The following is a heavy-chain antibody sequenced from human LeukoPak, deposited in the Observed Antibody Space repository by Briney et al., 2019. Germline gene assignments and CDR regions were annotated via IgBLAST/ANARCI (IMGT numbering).Heavy chain of an antibody. V-gene: IGHV1-69*13. Sequence: SEKVSCKASGGTCSSYAISWVRQAAGQWLEWMGGTIPIFGTANYAQKFQGRVTITADESTSTAYMELSSLRSEDTAVYYCARTQTGDCWYFDLWGRGTLVTVSS. CDR2: TIPIFGTA. CDR3: ARTQTGDCWYFDL. J-gene: IGHJ2*01. D-gene: IGHD7-27*01. CDR1: GGTCSSYA.